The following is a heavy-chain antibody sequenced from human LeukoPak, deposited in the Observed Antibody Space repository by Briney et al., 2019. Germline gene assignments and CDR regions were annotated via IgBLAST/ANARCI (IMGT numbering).Heavy chain of an antibody. CDR2: IRSKAYGGTT. Sequence: PGRSLRLSCTASGFTFGDYAMSWVRQAPGKGLEWVGFIRSKAYGGTTEYAASVKGRFTISRDDSKSIAYLQMNSLKTEDTAVYYCTRAATVSSGWWRWLFEYFDYWGQGTLVTVSS. V-gene: IGHV3-49*04. CDR1: GFTFGDYA. CDR3: TRAATVSSGWWRWLFEYFDY. J-gene: IGHJ4*02. D-gene: IGHD6-19*01.